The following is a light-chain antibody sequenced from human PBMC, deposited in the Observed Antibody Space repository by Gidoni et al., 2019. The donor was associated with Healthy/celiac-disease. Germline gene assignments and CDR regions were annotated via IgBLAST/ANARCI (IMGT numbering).Light chain of an antibody. Sequence: EIVLPQSPATLSLSPGERATLSCRASQSVSSYLAWYQQNTGQAPRLLIYDASNRSTGIPARFSGSGSGTDFTLTISSLEPEDFAVYYCQQRSNWPPWTFGQGTKVEIK. V-gene: IGKV3-11*01. CDR2: DAS. CDR3: QQRSNWPPWT. CDR1: QSVSSY. J-gene: IGKJ1*01.